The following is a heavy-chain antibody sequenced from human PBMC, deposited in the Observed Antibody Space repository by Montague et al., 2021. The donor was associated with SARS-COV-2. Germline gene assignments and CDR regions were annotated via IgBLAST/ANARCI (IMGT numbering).Heavy chain of an antibody. CDR1: GGSFSGYY. J-gene: IGHJ4*02. Sequence: SETLSLTCAVYGGSFSGYYWSWIRQPPGKGLEWIGEVNHSGSTNYNPSLKSRVTISVDTSKNQFSLKLSSVTAADTAVYYCAREVGSGYSGYEGEYWGQGTLVTVSS. CDR2: VNHSGST. V-gene: IGHV4-34*01. CDR3: AREVGSGYSGYEGEY. D-gene: IGHD5-12*01.